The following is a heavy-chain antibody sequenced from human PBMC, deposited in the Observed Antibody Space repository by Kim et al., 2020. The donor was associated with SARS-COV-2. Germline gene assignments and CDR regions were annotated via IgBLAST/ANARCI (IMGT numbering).Heavy chain of an antibody. Sequence: GGSLRLSCAASGFTFSSYWMHWVRQAPGKGLVWVSRINSDGSSTSYADSVKGRFTISRDNAKNTLYLQMNSLRAEDTAVYYCAREGSSRVFGYWGQGTLVTVSS. J-gene: IGHJ4*02. CDR2: INSDGSST. D-gene: IGHD6-13*01. CDR3: AREGSSRVFGY. CDR1: GFTFSSYW. V-gene: IGHV3-74*01.